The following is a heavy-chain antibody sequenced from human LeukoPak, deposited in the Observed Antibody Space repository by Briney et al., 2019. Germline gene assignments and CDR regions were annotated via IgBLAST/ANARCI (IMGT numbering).Heavy chain of an antibody. V-gene: IGHV3-21*01. J-gene: IGHJ4*02. CDR2: ISSSSSYI. CDR3: AAGPTFDY. D-gene: IGHD1-26*01. CDR1: GFTFSNYA. Sequence: GGSLRLSCAASGFTFSNYAMNWVRQAPGKGLEWVSSISSSSSYIYYADSVKGRFTISRDNAKNSLYLQMNSLRAEDTAVYYCAAGPTFDYWGQGTLVTVSS.